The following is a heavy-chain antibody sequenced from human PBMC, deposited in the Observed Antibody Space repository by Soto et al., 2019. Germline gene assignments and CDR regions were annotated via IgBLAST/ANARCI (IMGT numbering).Heavy chain of an antibody. CDR3: ARMVRGSKIDYYYYMDV. J-gene: IGHJ6*03. V-gene: IGHV1-18*04. CDR2: ISASNGDT. D-gene: IGHD3-10*01. Sequence: QVELVQSGVEVKKPGASVKVSCKASGYTFTNHGLSWVRQAPGQGLEWMGWISASNGDTNYAQKFLGRVTVTTDTSTRTGYMELRSLKSEDTAVYYCARMVRGSKIDYYYYMDVWGKGTMVTVSS. CDR1: GYTFTNHG.